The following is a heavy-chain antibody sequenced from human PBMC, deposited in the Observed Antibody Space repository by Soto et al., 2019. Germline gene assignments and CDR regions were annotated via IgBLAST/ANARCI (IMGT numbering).Heavy chain of an antibody. V-gene: IGHV1-69*06. CDR3: ARDLATPGPRSSYYGMAG. D-gene: IGHD6-13*01. CDR2: IVPFFGTA. CDR1: GGSFSSYA. Sequence: QVQLVQSGAAVKKPGSSVKVSCKASGGSFSSYAISWVRQAPGQGLEWMGGIVPFFGTANYAQKFQARVTLTANKSTSTAYMELSNLRSEEPAVYYCARDLATPGPRSSYYGMAGWGQGTTVTVSS. J-gene: IGHJ6*02.